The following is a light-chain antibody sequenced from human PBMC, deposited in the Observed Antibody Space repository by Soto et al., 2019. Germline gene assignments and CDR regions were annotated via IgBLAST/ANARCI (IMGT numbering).Light chain of an antibody. CDR3: GTWDNSLSIVV. J-gene: IGLJ2*01. Sequence: QSVLTQPPSVFAAPGQKVTISCSGSSSNIGNNFVSWYQQLPRTAPKLLIFDNNKRPSGIPDRFSGSKSGTSATLGITGLQTGDEADYYCGTWDNSLSIVVLGGGTKVTVL. V-gene: IGLV1-51*01. CDR2: DNN. CDR1: SSNIGNNF.